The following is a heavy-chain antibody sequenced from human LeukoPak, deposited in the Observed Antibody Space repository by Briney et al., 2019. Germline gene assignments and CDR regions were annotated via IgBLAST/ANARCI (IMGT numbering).Heavy chain of an antibody. Sequence: SVKVSCKASGYTFTDYYIHWVRQAPGQGLEWMGMIIPIFSTTDYAQSFQGRVTITADKTTSTVYTELSSLISDDTAVYYCASRSTVSEHPDSSGYKEYWGQGTLVTVSS. J-gene: IGHJ4*02. CDR3: ASRSTVSEHPDSSGYKEY. D-gene: IGHD2-15*01. CDR1: GYTFTDYY. CDR2: IIPIFSTT. V-gene: IGHV1-69*06.